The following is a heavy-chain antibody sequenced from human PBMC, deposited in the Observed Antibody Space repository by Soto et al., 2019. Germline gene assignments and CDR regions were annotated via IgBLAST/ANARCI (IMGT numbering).Heavy chain of an antibody. CDR2: ISEGGGTP. Sequence: GGSLRLSCAASGFTFSAFAMSWVRQAPGKGLEWVSTISEGGGTPFYADSVNGRFTISRDNSKNTLHLQMTTLRSEDTAVYFCAKRNRYYFDSWGQGSLVTVSS. V-gene: IGHV3-23*01. CDR3: AKRNRYYFDS. CDR1: GFTFSAFA. J-gene: IGHJ4*02.